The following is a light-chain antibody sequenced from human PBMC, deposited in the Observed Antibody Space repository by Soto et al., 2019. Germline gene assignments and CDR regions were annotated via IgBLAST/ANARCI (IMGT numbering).Light chain of an antibody. CDR2: AAS. J-gene: IGKJ1*01. CDR1: QSVTANY. V-gene: IGKV3-20*01. Sequence: EIALTQSPGTLSLSPGERATLSCRASQSVTANYLAWYQQRPGQAPRLLIYAASIVDTGVPDRFSGSGSGTDFTLTISRLEPEDFAVYYCLQYGGPLCTFGQGTTVEIK. CDR3: LQYGGPLCT.